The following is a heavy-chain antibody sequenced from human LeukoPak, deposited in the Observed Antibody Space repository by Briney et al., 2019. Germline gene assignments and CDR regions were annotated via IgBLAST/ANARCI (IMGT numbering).Heavy chain of an antibody. CDR2: IKSKTDGGTT. V-gene: IGHV3-15*01. CDR3: TTQVDYGSGSYLGY. CDR1: GFTFSNAW. D-gene: IGHD3-10*01. J-gene: IGHJ4*02. Sequence: GGSLRLSCAASGFTFSNAWMSWVRQAPGKGLEWVGRIKSKTDGGTTDYAAPVKGRFTISRDDSKNTLYLQMNSLKTEDTAVYYCTTQVDYGSGSYLGYWGQGTLVTVSS.